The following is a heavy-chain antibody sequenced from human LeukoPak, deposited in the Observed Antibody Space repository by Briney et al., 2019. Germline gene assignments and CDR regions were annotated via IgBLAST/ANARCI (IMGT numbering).Heavy chain of an antibody. J-gene: IGHJ4*02. D-gene: IGHD5-18*01. Sequence: GGFLRLSCAASGFTFSSYAMHWVRQAPGKGLEWVAVISYDGSNKYYADSVKGRFTISRDNSKNTLYLQMNSLRAEDTAVYYCARDGQLWFIAYYFDYWGQGTLVTVSS. CDR1: GFTFSSYA. V-gene: IGHV3-30-3*01. CDR2: ISYDGSNK. CDR3: ARDGQLWFIAYYFDY.